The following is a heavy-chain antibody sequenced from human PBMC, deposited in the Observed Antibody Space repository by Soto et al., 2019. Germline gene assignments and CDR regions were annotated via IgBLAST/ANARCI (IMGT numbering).Heavy chain of an antibody. D-gene: IGHD2-21*02. V-gene: IGHV4-39*01. CDR2: IYYSGST. Sequence: SETLPLTCTVTGDSISSSSYYWGWIRQPPGKGLEWIGSIYYSGSTYNNPSLRSRVSMYIDTSKDQFSLKLKSVTAADTALYFCARQRTSVVTQAYFDVWG. CDR3: ARQRTSVVTQAYFDV. J-gene: IGHJ4*01. CDR1: GDSISSSSYY.